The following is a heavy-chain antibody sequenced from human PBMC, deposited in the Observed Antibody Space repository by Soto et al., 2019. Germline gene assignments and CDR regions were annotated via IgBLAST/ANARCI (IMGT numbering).Heavy chain of an antibody. Sequence: SETLSLTCAVYGGSVNGHYWNWIRQPPGKGLEWIGEINHTGGTHYNPSLKSRVTMSVDTSKNQFSLRLSSVTAADTAIYYCATRITVFGLLIHPFDPWGQGTQVTVSS. CDR1: GGSVNGHY. CDR2: INHTGGT. J-gene: IGHJ5*02. V-gene: IGHV4-34*01. D-gene: IGHD3-3*01. CDR3: ATRITVFGLLIHPFDP.